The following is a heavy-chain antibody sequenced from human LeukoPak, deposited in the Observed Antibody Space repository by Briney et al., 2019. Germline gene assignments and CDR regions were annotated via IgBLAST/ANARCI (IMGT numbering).Heavy chain of an antibody. CDR3: AKLGPTMIVVVIASYFDY. D-gene: IGHD3-22*01. CDR2: ISGSGGST. Sequence: GSLRLSCAASGFTFSSYAMSWVRQAPGKGLEWVSAISGSGGSTYYADSVKGRFTISRDNSKNTLYLQMNSLRAEDTAVYYCAKLGPTMIVVVIASYFDYWGQGTLVTVSS. J-gene: IGHJ4*02. V-gene: IGHV3-23*01. CDR1: GFTFSSYA.